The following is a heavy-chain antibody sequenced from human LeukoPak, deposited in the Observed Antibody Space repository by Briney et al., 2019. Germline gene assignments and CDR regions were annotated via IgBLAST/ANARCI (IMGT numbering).Heavy chain of an antibody. CDR2: IYYNGDT. D-gene: IGHD1-1*01. J-gene: IGHJ5*01. CDR3: ARPSSTAGGHWFDS. CDR1: GDSITGYS. V-gene: IGHV4-59*01. Sequence: SETLSLTCSVSGDSITGYSWSWIRQTPGKGLEWIGYIYYNGDTHYNPSLNSRLSMSVDTPKKQFSLNLRSVTAADTAVYYSARPSSTAGGHWFDSWGQGILVTVSS.